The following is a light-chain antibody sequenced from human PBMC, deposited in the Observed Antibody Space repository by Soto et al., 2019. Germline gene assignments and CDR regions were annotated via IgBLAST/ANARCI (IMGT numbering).Light chain of an antibody. V-gene: IGKV3-15*01. J-gene: IGKJ1*01. Sequence: EIVMTQSPATLSVSPGERATLSCMASLSVSRNLAWYQQKPGQAPRLLIFDASTRDTGIPARFSGSGSGTEFTLTITSLQSEDFAVYYCQQYNAWPRTFGQGTKVDI. CDR1: LSVSRN. CDR3: QQYNAWPRT. CDR2: DAS.